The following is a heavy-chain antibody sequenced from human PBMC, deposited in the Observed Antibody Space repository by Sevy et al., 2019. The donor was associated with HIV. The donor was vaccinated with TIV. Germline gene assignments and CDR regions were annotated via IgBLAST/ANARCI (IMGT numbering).Heavy chain of an antibody. Sequence: GGSLRLSCIVSGFTFSDYYMSWIRQAPGKGLEWISYISSGNTYTGHADSVKGRFTISRDNAKNTLYLQMNSLRAEDTAVYYCAKVVGMGATGGGFDYWGQGTLVTVSS. D-gene: IGHD1-26*01. V-gene: IGHV3-11*05. J-gene: IGHJ4*02. CDR2: ISSGNTYT. CDR3: AKVVGMGATGGGFDY. CDR1: GFTFSDYY.